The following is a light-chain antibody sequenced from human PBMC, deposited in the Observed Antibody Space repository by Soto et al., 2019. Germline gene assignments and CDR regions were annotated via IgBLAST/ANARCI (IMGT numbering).Light chain of an antibody. Sequence: DIQMTQSPSSLSASVGDRVTITCRASQSISSYLNWYQQKPGKAPKLLIYAASSLQSGVPSRFSGSGSGTDFTLTISSLQPEDFATYYCQQSYSTAMHTFGQGTKLEIK. CDR2: AAS. J-gene: IGKJ2*01. V-gene: IGKV1-39*01. CDR3: QQSYSTAMHT. CDR1: QSISSY.